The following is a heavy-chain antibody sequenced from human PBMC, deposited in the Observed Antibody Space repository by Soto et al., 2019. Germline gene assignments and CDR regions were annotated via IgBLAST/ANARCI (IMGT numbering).Heavy chain of an antibody. CDR2: IWYDGSNK. V-gene: IGHV3-33*01. Sequence: GGSLTLSCAAPGCTFSSYGMHWGRQAPGKGLEWVAVIWYDGSNKYYADSVKGRFTISRDNSKNTLYLQMNSLRAEDTAVYYCARAYRVRGPLDYWGQGNLVTVSS. J-gene: IGHJ4*02. CDR3: ARAYRVRGPLDY. D-gene: IGHD3-10*01. CDR1: GCTFSSYG.